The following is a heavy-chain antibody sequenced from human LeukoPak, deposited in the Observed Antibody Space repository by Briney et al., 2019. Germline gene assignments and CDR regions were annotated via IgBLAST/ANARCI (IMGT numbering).Heavy chain of an antibody. D-gene: IGHD6-13*01. Sequence: GGSLRLSCAASGFTFSSYSMNWVRQAPGKGLEWVSGISSSGGSTSYADSVKGRFTISRDNSKNTLYLQMNSLRAEDTAVYYCANPRDSSTWYTFDYWGQGTLVTVSS. CDR2: ISSSGGST. V-gene: IGHV3-23*01. CDR3: ANPRDSSTWYTFDY. J-gene: IGHJ4*02. CDR1: GFTFSSYS.